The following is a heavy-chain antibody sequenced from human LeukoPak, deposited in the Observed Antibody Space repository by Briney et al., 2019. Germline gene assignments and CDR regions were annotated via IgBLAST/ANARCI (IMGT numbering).Heavy chain of an antibody. J-gene: IGHJ4*02. CDR2: IYSGGST. D-gene: IGHD3-3*02. CDR1: GFTVSSNY. CDR3: ARAFRTFGVVPPDY. V-gene: IGHV3-66*02. Sequence: GGSLRLSCAASGFTVSSNYMSWVRQAPGKRLEWVSVIYSGGSTYYADSVKGRFTISRDNSKNTLYLQMNSLRAEDTAVYYCARAFRTFGVVPPDYWGQGTLVSVSS.